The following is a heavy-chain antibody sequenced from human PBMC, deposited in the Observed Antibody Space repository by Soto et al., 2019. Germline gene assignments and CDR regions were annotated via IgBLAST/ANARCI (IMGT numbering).Heavy chain of an antibody. CDR2: IWYDGSNK. V-gene: IGHV3-33*01. CDR1: GFTFSSYG. Sequence: PGGSLRLSCAASGFTFSSYGMHWVRQAPGKGLEWVAVIWYDGSNKYYADSVKGRFTISRDNSKNTLYLQMNSLRAEDTAVYYCARDDYGDYRFDYWGQGTLVTVSS. D-gene: IGHD4-17*01. CDR3: ARDDYGDYRFDY. J-gene: IGHJ4*02.